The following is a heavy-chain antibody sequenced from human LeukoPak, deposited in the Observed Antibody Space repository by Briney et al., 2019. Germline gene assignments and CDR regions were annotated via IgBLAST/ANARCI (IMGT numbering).Heavy chain of an antibody. V-gene: IGHV4-34*01. Sequence: SETLSLTCTISGGSVSDYYWSWIRQPPGKGLEWIGEINHSGSTNYNPSLKSRVTISVDTSKNQFSLKLSSVTAADTAVYYCARGIQLWSYYYYYYMDVWGKGTTVTVSS. J-gene: IGHJ6*03. CDR2: INHSGST. CDR3: ARGIQLWSYYYYYYMDV. D-gene: IGHD5-18*01. CDR1: GGSVSDYY.